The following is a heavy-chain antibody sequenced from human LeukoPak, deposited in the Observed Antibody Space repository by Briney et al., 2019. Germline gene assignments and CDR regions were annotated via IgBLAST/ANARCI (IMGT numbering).Heavy chain of an antibody. V-gene: IGHV3-21*01. CDR1: GFTFSSYS. CDR3: ARAPIVGATTFDP. D-gene: IGHD1-26*01. Sequence: GGSLRLSCAASGFTFSSYSMNWVRQAPGKGLEWVSSISSSSSYIYYADSVKGRFTISRDNAKNSLYLQMNSLRAEDTAVYYCARAPIVGATTFDPWGQGTLVTVSS. J-gene: IGHJ5*02. CDR2: ISSSSSYI.